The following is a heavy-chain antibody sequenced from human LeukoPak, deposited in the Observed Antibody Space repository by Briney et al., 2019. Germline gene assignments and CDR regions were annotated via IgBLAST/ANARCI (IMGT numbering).Heavy chain of an antibody. CDR1: GFTFSSYG. J-gene: IGHJ4*02. D-gene: IGHD6-13*01. V-gene: IGHV3-30*18. CDR3: AKEVGAAAGTDNTFDY. CDR2: ISYDGSNK. Sequence: PGRSLRLSCAASGFTFSSYGMHWVRQAPGKGLEGVAVISYDGSNKYYADSVKGRFTISRDNSKNTLYLQMNSLRAEDTAVYYCAKEVGAAAGTDNTFDYWGQGTLVTVSS.